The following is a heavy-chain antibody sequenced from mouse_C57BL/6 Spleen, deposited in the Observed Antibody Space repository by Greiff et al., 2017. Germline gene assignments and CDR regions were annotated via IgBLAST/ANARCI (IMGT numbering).Heavy chain of an antibody. V-gene: IGHV1-81*01. Sequence: QVQLQQSGAELARPGASVKLSCKASGYTFTSYGISWVKQRTGQGLEWIGEIYPRSGNTYYNEKFKGKATLTADKSSSTAYMELRSLTSEDSAVYFCARVIYYYGSSYYFDYWGQGTTLTVSS. D-gene: IGHD1-1*01. CDR2: IYPRSGNT. CDR3: ARVIYYYGSSYYFDY. CDR1: GYTFTSYG. J-gene: IGHJ2*01.